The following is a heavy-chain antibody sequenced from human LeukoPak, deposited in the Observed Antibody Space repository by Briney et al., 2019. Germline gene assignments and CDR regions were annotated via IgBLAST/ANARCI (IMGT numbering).Heavy chain of an antibody. CDR1: GYTFTSYY. CDR3: ARITYDFWSGYYMPDDP. J-gene: IGHJ5*02. Sequence: ASVKVSCKASGYTFTSYYMHWVRQAPGQGLEWMGWISIYNGSTDYAQKLRGRVTMTTDTSTSTAYLELRGLRSDDTAVYYCARITYDFWSGYYMPDDPWGQGTLVTVSS. D-gene: IGHD3-3*01. CDR2: ISIYNGST. V-gene: IGHV1-18*04.